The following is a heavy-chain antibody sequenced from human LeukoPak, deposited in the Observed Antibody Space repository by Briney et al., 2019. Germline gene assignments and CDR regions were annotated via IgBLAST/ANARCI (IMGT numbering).Heavy chain of an antibody. V-gene: IGHV3-30*02. CDR1: GFTFSSYG. D-gene: IGHD6-13*01. CDR2: IRYDGSNK. Sequence: GGSLRLSCAASGFTFSSYGMHWVRQAPGKGLEWVAFIRYDGSNKYYADSVKGRFTISRDNSKNTLYLQMNSLRAEDTAVYYCAKLVVAAARIQNDAFDIWGQGTMVTVSS. CDR3: AKLVVAAARIQNDAFDI. J-gene: IGHJ3*02.